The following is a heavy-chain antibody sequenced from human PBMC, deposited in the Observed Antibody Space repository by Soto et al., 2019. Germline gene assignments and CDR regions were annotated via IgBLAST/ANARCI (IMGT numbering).Heavy chain of an antibody. V-gene: IGHV4-59*01. Sequence: SETLSLTCVVSGGSLSSYYWSWIRQPPGKGLEWIGYIYHSGSTYYNPSLKSRVTISVDRSKNQFSLKLTSMTAADTAVYYCARDGGLLGYYGMDVWGQGTTVTVSS. D-gene: IGHD3-16*01. CDR1: GGSLSSYY. J-gene: IGHJ6*02. CDR3: ARDGGLLGYYGMDV. CDR2: IYHSGST.